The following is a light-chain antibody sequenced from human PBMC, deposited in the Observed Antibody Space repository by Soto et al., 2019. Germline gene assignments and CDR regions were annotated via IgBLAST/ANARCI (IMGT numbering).Light chain of an antibody. CDR3: QQYDNSPLT. J-gene: IGKJ4*01. CDR2: GAS. Sequence: EIVMTQSPVTLSVSPGERATLSCRASQSVSSNLAWYQQKPGQAPTLLIYGASARATGIPARFSGSGSGTEFTLTISSLQSEDFAVYYCQQYDNSPLTFGGGTKVDIK. CDR1: QSVSSN. V-gene: IGKV3-15*01.